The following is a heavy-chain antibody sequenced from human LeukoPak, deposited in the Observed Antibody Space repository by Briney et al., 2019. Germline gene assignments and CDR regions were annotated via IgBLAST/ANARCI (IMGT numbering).Heavy chain of an antibody. V-gene: IGHV3-13*01. CDR1: GFTFGDYD. CDR2: IGTAGDT. J-gene: IGHJ4*02. Sequence: PGGSLRLSCAASGFTFGDYDMHWVRHATGKGLEWVSAIGTAGDTYYTGSVKGRFTISRENAKNSLYLQMNSLRAGDTAVYYCARVAKERVGGVYYFDYWGQGTLVTVSS. CDR3: ARVAKERVGGVYYFDY. D-gene: IGHD1-1*01.